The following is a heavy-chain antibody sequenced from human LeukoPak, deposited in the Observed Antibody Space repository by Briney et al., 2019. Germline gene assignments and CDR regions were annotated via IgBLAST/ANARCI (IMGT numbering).Heavy chain of an antibody. Sequence: ASVKVSCKASGYTFTGYYMHWVRQAPGQGLEWMGIINPSGGSTSYAQKFQGRVTMTRDVSVTTVYMELNRLTSDDTALYYCASGNDAFDVWGQGTMVTVSS. J-gene: IGHJ3*01. CDR3: ASGNDAFDV. V-gene: IGHV1-46*01. CDR1: GYTFTGYY. CDR2: INPSGGST.